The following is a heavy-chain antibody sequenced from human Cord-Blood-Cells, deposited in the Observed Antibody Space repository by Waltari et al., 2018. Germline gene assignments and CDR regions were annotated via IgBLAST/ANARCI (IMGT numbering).Heavy chain of an antibody. CDR1: GGSFSGYY. J-gene: IGHJ4*02. Sequence: QVRLQQWGAGLLKPSETLSLTCAVYGGSFSGYYWSWIRQPPGKGLEWIGEINHSGSTNYNPSLKSRVTISVDTSKNQFSLKLSSVTAADTAVYYCARSWFGELWGQGTLVTVSS. CDR2: INHSGST. CDR3: ARSWFGEL. V-gene: IGHV4-34*01. D-gene: IGHD3-10*01.